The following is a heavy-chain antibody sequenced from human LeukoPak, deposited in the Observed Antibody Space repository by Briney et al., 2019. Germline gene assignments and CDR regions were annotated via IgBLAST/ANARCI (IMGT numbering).Heavy chain of an antibody. Sequence: ASVKVSCKASGYTFTGYYMHWVRQAPGQGLEWMGWINPNSGGTNYAQKFQGRVTMTRDTSISTAYMELSRLRSDDTAVYYCARRYCSSTSCYYRVTNWFDPWGQRTLVTLSS. CDR3: ARRYCSSTSCYYRVTNWFDP. J-gene: IGHJ5*02. D-gene: IGHD2-2*01. CDR2: INPNSGGT. CDR1: GYTFTGYY. V-gene: IGHV1-2*02.